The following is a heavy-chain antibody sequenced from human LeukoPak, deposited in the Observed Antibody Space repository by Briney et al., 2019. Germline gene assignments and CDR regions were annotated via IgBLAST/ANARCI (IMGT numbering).Heavy chain of an antibody. J-gene: IGHJ5*02. CDR3: AKVVSGWFDP. CDR1: GGSIINYY. V-gene: IGHV4-59*01. D-gene: IGHD6-19*01. Sequence: SETLSLTCTVSGGSIINYYWTWIRQPPGKGLEWIGSIYHNGGTNYNPSLESRVTMSVDTSKDQFFLKMTSVTAADTAVYYCAKVVSGWFDPWGQGTLVTVSS. CDR2: IYHNGGT.